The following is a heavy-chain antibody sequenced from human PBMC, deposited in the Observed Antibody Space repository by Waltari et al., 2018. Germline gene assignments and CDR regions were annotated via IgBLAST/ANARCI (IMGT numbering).Heavy chain of an antibody. CDR1: GFICDDYG. CDR2: ISWNGAII. Sequence: EVRLVESGGDLVQPGRSLRLSGGGSGFICDDYGLHWVRQTPGKGLEWVAGISWNGAIIDYADSVKGRFTISRDNAKNSLYLQMDSLRGDDSALYYCAKGLLTGSYYFAMDVWGQGTTVTVSS. CDR3: AKGLLTGSYYFAMDV. J-gene: IGHJ6*02. D-gene: IGHD3-10*01. V-gene: IGHV3-9*01.